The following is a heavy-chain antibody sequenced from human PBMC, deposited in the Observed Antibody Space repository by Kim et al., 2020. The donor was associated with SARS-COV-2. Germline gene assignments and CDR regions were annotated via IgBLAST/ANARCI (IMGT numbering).Heavy chain of an antibody. CDR1: GGSFSGYY. CDR2: INHNGAT. D-gene: IGHD6-19*01. V-gene: IGHV4-34*01. J-gene: IGHJ6*03. Sequence: SETLSLTCAVYGGSFSGYYWSWIRQSPKKGLEWIGEINHNGATNYSPSLKSRVTISVDTSKNQFSLKLRSVTAADTAVYYCSRGNKAVQFYFYYYYMDVWGKGTTVTVSS. CDR3: SRGNKAVQFYFYYYYMDV.